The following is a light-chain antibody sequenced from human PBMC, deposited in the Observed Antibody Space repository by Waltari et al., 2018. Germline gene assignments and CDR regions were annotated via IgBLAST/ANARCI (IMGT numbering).Light chain of an antibody. Sequence: EIVLTQSPGTLSLSPGEGASLSCRASQAVSRSYIAWYQQKPGQAPRRLIYGASSRAPGIPVRFSGSGSGTDFTLTISRLEPEDFAVYYCQLYGNSPRYSFGQGTRLEIK. CDR2: GAS. J-gene: IGKJ2*01. CDR3: QLYGNSPRYS. V-gene: IGKV3-20*01. CDR1: QAVSRSY.